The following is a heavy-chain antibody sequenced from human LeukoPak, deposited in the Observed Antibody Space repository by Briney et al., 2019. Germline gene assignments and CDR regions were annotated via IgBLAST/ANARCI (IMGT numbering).Heavy chain of an antibody. CDR3: ARVPSMVRGVIDY. V-gene: IGHV3-30-3*01. D-gene: IGHD3-10*01. Sequence: GGSLRLSCAASGFTFSSYAMHWVRQAPGKGLEWVAVISYDGSNKYYADSVKGRFTISRDNSKNTLYLQMNGLRAEDTAVYYCARVPSMVRGVIDYWGQGTLVTVSS. CDR2: ISYDGSNK. J-gene: IGHJ4*02. CDR1: GFTFSSYA.